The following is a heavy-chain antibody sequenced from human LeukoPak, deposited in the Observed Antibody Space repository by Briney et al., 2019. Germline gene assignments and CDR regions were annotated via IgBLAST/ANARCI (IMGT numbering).Heavy chain of an antibody. V-gene: IGHV3-21*01. CDR3: ARSSGYCTIGVCYKGCIDY. D-gene: IGHD2-8*01. J-gene: IGHJ4*02. CDR1: GFTFSSYS. Sequence: GGSLRLFCAASGFTFSSYSMNWVRQAPGKGLEWVSSISSSSSYIYYADSVKGRFTISRHNAKNSLYLQMNSLRAEDTAVYYCARSSGYCTIGVCYKGCIDYWGQGTLVTVSS. CDR2: ISSSSSYI.